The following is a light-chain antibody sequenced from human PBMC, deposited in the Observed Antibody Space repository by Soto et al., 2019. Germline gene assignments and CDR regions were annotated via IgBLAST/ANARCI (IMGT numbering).Light chain of an antibody. CDR2: DAS. J-gene: IGKJ1*01. Sequence: EIVLTQSQATLSLSPGERATLSCRATQSIRSSLAWYQQQPGQAPRLLIYDASNRATGIPARFSGSGSGTDFTLTISSLEPTDFAVYYCQQRSNWPGTFGQGTKVDIK. CDR1: QSIRSS. V-gene: IGKV3-11*01. CDR3: QQRSNWPGT.